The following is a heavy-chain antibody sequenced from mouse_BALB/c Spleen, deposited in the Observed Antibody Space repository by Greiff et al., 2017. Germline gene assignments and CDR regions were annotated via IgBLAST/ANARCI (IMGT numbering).Heavy chain of an antibody. V-gene: IGHV4-2*02. CDR3: ARRGIITTGAMDY. CDR2: INPGSSTI. CDR1: GFDFSRYW. Sequence: EVKLLESGGGLVQPGGSLNLSCAASGFDFSRYWMSWARQAPGKGQEWIGEINPGSSTINYTPSLKDKFIISRDNAKNTLYLQMSKVRSEDTALYYCARRGIITTGAMDYWGQGTSVTVSS. J-gene: IGHJ4*01. D-gene: IGHD1-1*01.